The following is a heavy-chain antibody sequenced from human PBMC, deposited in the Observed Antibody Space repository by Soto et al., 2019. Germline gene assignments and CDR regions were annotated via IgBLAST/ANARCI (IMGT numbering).Heavy chain of an antibody. CDR3: ARSQGSSTSLEIYYYYYYGMDV. D-gene: IGHD2-2*01. CDR2: IIPISGTS. J-gene: IGHJ6*02. CDR1: GGTFSSYA. V-gene: IGHV1-69*01. Sequence: QVQRGQSGAEVKKPGSSVKVSCKASGGTFSSYAISWVRQAPAQGLEWVGGIIPISGTSKYSKKFQGRVTITADESTSTAYMELSSLRSEDTAVYYCARSQGSSTSLEIYYYYYYGMDVWGQGTTVTVSS.